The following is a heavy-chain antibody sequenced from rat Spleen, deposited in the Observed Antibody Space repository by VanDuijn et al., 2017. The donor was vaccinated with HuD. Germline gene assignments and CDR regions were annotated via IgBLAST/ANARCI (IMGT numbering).Heavy chain of an antibody. D-gene: IGHD4-3*01. CDR1: GLTFSDYA. CDR3: VRQDTSGYSNWFAY. V-gene: IGHV5-17*01. Sequence: EVQLVESGGDLVQPGRSLKLSCAASGLTFSDYAMAWVRQAPKKGLEWVASITNTGGSTYNPDSVKGRFTISRDNAKSTLSLQMDSLRSEDTATYYCVRQDTSGYSNWFAYWGQGTLVTVSS. CDR2: ITNTGGST. J-gene: IGHJ3*01.